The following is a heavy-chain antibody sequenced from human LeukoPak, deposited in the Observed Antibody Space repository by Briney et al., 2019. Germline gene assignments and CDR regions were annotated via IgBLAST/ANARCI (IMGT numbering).Heavy chain of an antibody. V-gene: IGHV4-31*03. CDR3: AREVTVGATFSPAREYYFDY. J-gene: IGHJ4*02. D-gene: IGHD1-26*01. CDR2: IYYSGST. Sequence: PSETLSLTCTVSGGSISSGGYYWSWIRQHPGKGLEWIGYIYYSGSTYYNPSLKSRVTISVDTSKNQFSLKLSSVTAADTAVYYCAREVTVGATFSPAREYYFDYWGQGTLVTVSS. CDR1: GGSISSGGYY.